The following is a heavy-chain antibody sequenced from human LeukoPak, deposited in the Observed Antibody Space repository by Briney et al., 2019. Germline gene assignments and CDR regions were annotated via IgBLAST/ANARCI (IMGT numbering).Heavy chain of an antibody. D-gene: IGHD2-21*01. CDR2: IYNGGRT. CDR1: GYVVASNY. Sequence: QAGGSLRLSCVASGYVVASNYVFWVRQVPGKGLEWVAIIYNGGRTHYTDSVKGRFTVSGDNSGDMLYLQMNSLRAEDTAVYYCARDIPDNTYEYWGQGTLVTVSS. V-gene: IGHV3-53*01. CDR3: ARDIPDNTYEY. J-gene: IGHJ4*02.